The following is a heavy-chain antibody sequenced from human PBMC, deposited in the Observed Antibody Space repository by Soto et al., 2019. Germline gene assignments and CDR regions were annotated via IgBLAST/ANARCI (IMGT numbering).Heavy chain of an antibody. CDR1: GYTFTGYY. V-gene: IGHV1-2*02. Sequence: ASVKVSCKASGYTFTGYYMHWVRQAPGQGLEWMGWINPNSGGTNYAQKFQGRVTMTRDTSISTAYMELSRLRSDDTAVYYCARVTGTTPYYYGMDVWGQGTTVTVSS. CDR2: INPNSGGT. CDR3: ARVTGTTPYYYGMDV. J-gene: IGHJ6*02. D-gene: IGHD1-7*01.